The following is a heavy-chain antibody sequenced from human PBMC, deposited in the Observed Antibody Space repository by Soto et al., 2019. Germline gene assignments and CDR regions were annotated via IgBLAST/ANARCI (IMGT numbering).Heavy chain of an antibody. Sequence: GGSLRLSCAASGFTVSSNYMSWVRQAPGKGLEWVSVIYSGGSTYYADSVKGRFTISRDNSKNTMYLHMNSMRAEDTAVYYCASAFMVRGVISSFYYGMDVWGQGTTVTVSS. D-gene: IGHD3-10*01. CDR3: ASAFMVRGVISSFYYGMDV. CDR1: GFTVSSNY. J-gene: IGHJ6*02. V-gene: IGHV3-53*01. CDR2: IYSGGST.